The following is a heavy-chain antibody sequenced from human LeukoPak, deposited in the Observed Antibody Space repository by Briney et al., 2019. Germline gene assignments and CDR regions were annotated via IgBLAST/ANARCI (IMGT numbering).Heavy chain of an antibody. D-gene: IGHD3-22*01. CDR2: INAYNGNT. J-gene: IGHJ4*02. CDR1: GYTFTSYG. Sequence: GASVKVSCKASGYTFTSYGISWVRQAPGQGLEWMGWINAYNGNTNYDQKLQGRVTMTTDTSTSTAYMELRSLRSDDTAVYYCARDEYYYDSSGYYYRSFDYWGQGTLVTVSS. CDR3: ARDEYYYDSSGYYYRSFDY. V-gene: IGHV1-18*01.